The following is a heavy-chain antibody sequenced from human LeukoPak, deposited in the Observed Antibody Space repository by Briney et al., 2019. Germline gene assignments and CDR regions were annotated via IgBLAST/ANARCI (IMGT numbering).Heavy chain of an antibody. Sequence: SETLSLTCTVSGTSISSGGYYWSWIRQPAGKGLEWIGRIYTSGSTNYNPSLKSRVTISADTSKNQFSLNLSSVTAADTAVYYCAGQYTRENYFDYWGQGTLVTVSS. CDR2: IYTSGST. CDR1: GTSISSGGYY. D-gene: IGHD2-2*01. V-gene: IGHV4-61*02. CDR3: AGQYTRENYFDY. J-gene: IGHJ4*02.